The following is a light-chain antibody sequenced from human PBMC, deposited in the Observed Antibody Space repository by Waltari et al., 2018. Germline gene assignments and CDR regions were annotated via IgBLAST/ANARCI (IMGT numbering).Light chain of an antibody. CDR3: QVWDSSSDDPWV. CDR1: NIGSKS. J-gene: IGLJ1*01. V-gene: IGLV3-21*02. CDR2: NDR. Sequence: SYELTQPPSVSVAPGQTATITCGGNNIGSKSVHWYHQKPRQAPVLVVYNDRDRPSGIPEQFSGANAGDTATLTSKRVEADDEADYYCQVWDSSSDDPWVFGTGTKVTVL.